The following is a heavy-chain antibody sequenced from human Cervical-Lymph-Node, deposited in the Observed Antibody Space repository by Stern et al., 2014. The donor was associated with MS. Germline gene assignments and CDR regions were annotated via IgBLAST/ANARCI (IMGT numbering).Heavy chain of an antibody. Sequence: VQLEESGGGLVKPGGSLRLSCAASGFTFTLYTIHWVRQAPGKGPEWVSSISATNSYIYYADLVKGRFPISRDNAKNSLYLQMNSLRAEDTALYYCARVVGATDAFDMWGQGTMVTVSS. V-gene: IGHV3-21*01. CDR1: GFTFTLYT. CDR2: ISATNSYI. D-gene: IGHD1-26*01. J-gene: IGHJ3*02. CDR3: ARVVGATDAFDM.